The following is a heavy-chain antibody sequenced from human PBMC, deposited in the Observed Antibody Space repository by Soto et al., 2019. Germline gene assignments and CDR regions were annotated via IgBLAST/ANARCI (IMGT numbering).Heavy chain of an antibody. V-gene: IGHV3-23*01. D-gene: IGHD5-18*01. CDR2: ISGSGGST. Sequence: EVQLLESGGGLVQPGGSLGISCAASGFTFSSYAMSWVRQAPGKGLEWVSAISGSGGSTYYADSVKGRFTISRDNSKNTLYLQMNSLRAEDTAVYHCAKDCGYSYGYDAFDIWGQGTMVTVSS. CDR3: AKDCGYSYGYDAFDI. J-gene: IGHJ3*02. CDR1: GFTFSSYA.